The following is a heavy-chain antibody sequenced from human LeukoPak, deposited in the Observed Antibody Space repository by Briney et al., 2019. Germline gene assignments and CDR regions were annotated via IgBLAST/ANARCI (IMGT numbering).Heavy chain of an antibody. D-gene: IGHD1-26*01. CDR3: ARDSRWELYFDY. Sequence: PGGSLRLSCAASGFTFSDYYMSWIRQAPGKGLEWVSYISSSGSTIYYADSVKGRFTISRDNAKNSLYLQMNSLRAGDTAVYYCARDSRWELYFDYWGQGTLVTVSS. CDR1: GFTFSDYY. V-gene: IGHV3-11*01. J-gene: IGHJ4*02. CDR2: ISSSGSTI.